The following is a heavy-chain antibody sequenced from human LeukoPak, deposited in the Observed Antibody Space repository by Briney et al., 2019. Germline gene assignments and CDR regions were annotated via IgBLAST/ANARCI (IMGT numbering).Heavy chain of an antibody. CDR3: AKDMGRTPWVVAASYYYYGMDV. CDR2: ISGSGGST. D-gene: IGHD2-15*01. Sequence: PGGSLRLSCAASGFTFSSYAMSWVRQAPVKGLEWVSAISGSGGSTYYADSAKGRFTISRDNSKNTLYLQMNSLRAEDTAVYCCAKDMGRTPWVVAASYYYYGMDVWGQGTTVTVSS. V-gene: IGHV3-23*01. J-gene: IGHJ6*02. CDR1: GFTFSSYA.